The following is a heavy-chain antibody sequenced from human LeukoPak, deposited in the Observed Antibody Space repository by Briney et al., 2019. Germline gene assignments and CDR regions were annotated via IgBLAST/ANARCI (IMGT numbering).Heavy chain of an antibody. V-gene: IGHV4-30-4*07. J-gene: IGHJ3*02. CDR2: IYYSGST. CDR1: GGSISSGGYS. Sequence: SETLSLTCAVSGGSISSGGYSWSWIRQPPGKGLEWIGYIYYSGSTYYNPSLKSRVTISVDTSKNQFSLKLSSVTAADTAVYYCARDGELELRDDAFDIWGQGTMVTVSS. CDR3: ARDGELELRDDAFDI. D-gene: IGHD1-7*01.